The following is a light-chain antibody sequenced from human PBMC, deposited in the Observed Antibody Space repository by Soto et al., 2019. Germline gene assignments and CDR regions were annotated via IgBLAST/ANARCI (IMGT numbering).Light chain of an antibody. Sequence: DILMTQSPSTLSASVGDRVSITCRASQSISRQLAWYQQKPGKAPNLLIYQASNLETGVPSRFTGSGSGTEFPLTISSLHPDYLATYYCLQYQCYWTFGQGTKVEVK. CDR2: QAS. CDR1: QSISRQ. J-gene: IGKJ1*01. V-gene: IGKV1-5*03. CDR3: LQYQCYWT.